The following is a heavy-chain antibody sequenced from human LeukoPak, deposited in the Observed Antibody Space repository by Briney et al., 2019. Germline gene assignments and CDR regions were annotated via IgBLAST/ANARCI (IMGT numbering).Heavy chain of an antibody. CDR1: GFXFSGYG. V-gene: IGHV3-33*01. CDR2: IWYDGSNK. CDR3: ASSLGSRDSTRNCLDY. D-gene: IGHD7-27*01. Sequence: GRSLRLSCAASGFXFSGYGMHWVRQAPGKGQEWVAVIWYDGSNKYYADSVKGRFTISRDNSKNTLYLQMNSLRAEDTAVYYCASSLGSRDSTRNCLDYWGQGTLVTVSS. J-gene: IGHJ4*02.